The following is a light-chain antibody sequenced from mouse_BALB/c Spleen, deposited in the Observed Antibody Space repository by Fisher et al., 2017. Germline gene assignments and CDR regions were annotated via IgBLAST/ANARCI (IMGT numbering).Light chain of an antibody. CDR3: QQWSSNPFT. Sequence: IVITQTTAIMSASPGEKVTMTCSASSSVSYMYRYQQKPGSSPRLLIYDTSKLASGVPARFSGSGSGTSYSLTISSMEAEDAATYYCQQWSSNPFTFGSGTKLEIK. CDR2: DTS. V-gene: IGKV4-55*01. J-gene: IGKJ4*01. CDR1: SSVSY.